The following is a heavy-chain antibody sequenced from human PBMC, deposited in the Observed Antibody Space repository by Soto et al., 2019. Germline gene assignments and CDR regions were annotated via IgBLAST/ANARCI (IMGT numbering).Heavy chain of an antibody. CDR2: IYYSGST. V-gene: IGHV4-39*07. CDR3: ARGRGYSYGLDP. CDR1: GGSISSSSYY. J-gene: IGHJ5*02. Sequence: PPETLSLTCTVSGGSISSSSYYWGWIRQPPGKGLEWIGSIYYSGSTYYNPSLKSRVAISLDTSKNQFSLSLSSVTAADTAVYYCARGRGYSYGLDPWGQGTLVT. D-gene: IGHD5-18*01.